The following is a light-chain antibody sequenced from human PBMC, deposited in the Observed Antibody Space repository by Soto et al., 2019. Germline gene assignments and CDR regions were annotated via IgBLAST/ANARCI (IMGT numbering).Light chain of an antibody. Sequence: EVVLTQSPATLSLSPGERATLSCRASQSVDTYLAWYQQKPGQPPRLLIYDASNMATGIPARFSGSGSGTDFTITITTLEPADFAVYYCQQRSNWPPWTFGPGTKV. CDR1: QSVDTY. CDR2: DAS. V-gene: IGKV3-11*01. J-gene: IGKJ3*01. CDR3: QQRSNWPPWT.